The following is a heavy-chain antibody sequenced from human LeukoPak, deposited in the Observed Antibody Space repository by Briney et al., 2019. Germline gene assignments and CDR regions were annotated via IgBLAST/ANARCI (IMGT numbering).Heavy chain of an antibody. CDR2: IYYSGST. D-gene: IGHD3-16*01. CDR1: GGSISSYY. CDR3: ARKGLSPPCFNP. J-gene: IGHJ5*02. V-gene: IGHV4-59*08. Sequence: SETLSLTCTVSGGSISSYYWSWIRQPPGKGLEWIGYIYYSGSTNYNPSLKSRVTISVDTSKNQFSLKLSSVTAADTAVYYCARKGLSPPCFNPWGQETLVTVSS.